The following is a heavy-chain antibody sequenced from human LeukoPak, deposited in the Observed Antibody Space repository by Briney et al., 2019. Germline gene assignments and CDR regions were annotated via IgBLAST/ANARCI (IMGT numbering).Heavy chain of an antibody. Sequence: GGSLRLSRAASGFTVSSNYMSWVRQAPGKGLEWVSVIYSGGSTYYADSVKGRFTISRDNSKNTLYLQMNSLRAEDTAVYYCARDLGYSGYSYGLDYWGQGTLVTVSS. CDR2: IYSGGST. J-gene: IGHJ4*02. CDR3: ARDLGYSGYSYGLDY. V-gene: IGHV3-53*01. D-gene: IGHD5-18*01. CDR1: GFTVSSNY.